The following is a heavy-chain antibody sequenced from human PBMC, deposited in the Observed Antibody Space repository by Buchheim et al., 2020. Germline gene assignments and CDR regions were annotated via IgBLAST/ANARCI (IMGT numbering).Heavy chain of an antibody. Sequence: QVQLVESGGGLVKPGGSLRLSCAASGFNSSDYYMSWIRQAPGKGLEWVSYISHSGSNINYADSVKGRFTISRDNDKNSLYLQMHSLRAEDTAVYYCARAPGEGRFLEWLGYYYYGMDVWGQGTT. CDR3: ARAPGEGRFLEWLGYYYYGMDV. V-gene: IGHV3-11*04. CDR1: GFNSSDYY. CDR2: ISHSGSNI. J-gene: IGHJ6*02. D-gene: IGHD3-3*01.